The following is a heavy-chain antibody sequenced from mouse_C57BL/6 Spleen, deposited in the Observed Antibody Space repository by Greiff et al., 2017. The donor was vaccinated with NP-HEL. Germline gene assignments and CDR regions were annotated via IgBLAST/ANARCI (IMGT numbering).Heavy chain of an antibody. CDR3: ARPTVVAKNWYFDV. Sequence: VQLQQSGAELVKPGASVKISCKAPGYAFSSYWMNWVKQRPGKGLEWIGQIYPGDGDTNYNGKFKGKATLTADKSSSTAYMQLSSLTSEDSAVYFCARPTVVAKNWYFDVWGTGTTVTVSS. J-gene: IGHJ1*03. CDR1: GYAFSSYW. V-gene: IGHV1-80*01. CDR2: IYPGDGDT. D-gene: IGHD1-1*01.